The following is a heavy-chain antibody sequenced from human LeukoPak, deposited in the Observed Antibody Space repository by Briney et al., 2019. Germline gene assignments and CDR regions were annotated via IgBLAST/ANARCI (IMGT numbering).Heavy chain of an antibody. V-gene: IGHV6-1*01. Sequence: SQTLSLTCAISGDSVSSNNAAWNWLRRSPSRGLEWLGRTYYRSKWDSDYAVSWKGRITIHPDTSKNQFSLQFNSVTPEETAMYYCAKAEMNGAYKCWGQGRLVTVSS. CDR3: AKAEMNGAYKC. CDR2: TYYRSKWDS. CDR1: GDSVSSNNAA. J-gene: IGHJ4*02. D-gene: IGHD4-17*01.